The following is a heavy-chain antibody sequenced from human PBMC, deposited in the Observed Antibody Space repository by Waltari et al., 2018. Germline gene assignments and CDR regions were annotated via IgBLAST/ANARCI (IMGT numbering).Heavy chain of an antibody. V-gene: IGHV1-46*01. D-gene: IGHD6-6*01. J-gene: IGHJ4*02. CDR2: IHPSGSST. Sequence: QVQLVQSGAEVKKPGASVTVSCKASGYTFTNYSMHWVRQAPGQGLEWMGIIHPSGSSTSYALKFEDRVTMTRDTSTSTVYMQLSSLKSEDTAIYYCARDSSSSGKGDYWGQGTLVTVSS. CDR3: ARDSSSSGKGDY. CDR1: GYTFTNYS.